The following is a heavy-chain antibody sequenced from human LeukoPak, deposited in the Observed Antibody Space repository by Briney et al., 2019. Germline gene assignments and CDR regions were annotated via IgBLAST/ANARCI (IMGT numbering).Heavy chain of an antibody. CDR2: INPNSGGT. D-gene: IGHD2-2*03. CDR3: ARGGYCSSTSCYLSGNWFDP. V-gene: IGHV1-2*02. CDR1: GYTFTGYY. Sequence: ASVKVSCKASGYTFTGYYMHWVRQAPGQGLEWMGWINPNSGGTKYAQKFQGRVTMTRDMSISISYMELSSLRSDDTAVYYCARGGYCSSTSCYLSGNWFDPWGQGTLVTVSS. J-gene: IGHJ5*02.